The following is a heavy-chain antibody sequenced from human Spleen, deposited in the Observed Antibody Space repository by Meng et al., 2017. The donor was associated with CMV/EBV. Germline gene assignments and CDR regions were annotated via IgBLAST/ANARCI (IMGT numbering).Heavy chain of an antibody. CDR1: GFPFHDYA. CDR2: ISWNSDFT. D-gene: IGHD6-6*01. V-gene: IGHV3-9*01. J-gene: IGHJ4*02. Sequence: SLKISCAASGFPFHDYAMDWVRQAPGKGLEWVSGISWNSDFTAYADSVKGRFTISRDHAKNALFLQMISLGTEETAFYYCTKDIGAARLANFDYWGQGTLVTVSS. CDR3: TKDIGAARLANFDY.